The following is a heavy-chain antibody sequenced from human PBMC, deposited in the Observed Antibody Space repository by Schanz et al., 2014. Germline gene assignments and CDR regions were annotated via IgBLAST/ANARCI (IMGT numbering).Heavy chain of an antibody. CDR1: GFTFSQYG. D-gene: IGHD3-9*01. J-gene: IGHJ4*02. CDR2: ISFDGRNT. V-gene: IGHV3-30*18. Sequence: QVFLAESGGGVVQPGRSLRLSCAASGFTFSQYGMHWVRQAPGKGLEWVGFISFDGRNTGYAHSVKGRFTISRDNSKNTVKLQMNSLRAEDTAVYYCAKDHAGSDILTALGNWGQGTLVTVSS. CDR3: AKDHAGSDILTALGN.